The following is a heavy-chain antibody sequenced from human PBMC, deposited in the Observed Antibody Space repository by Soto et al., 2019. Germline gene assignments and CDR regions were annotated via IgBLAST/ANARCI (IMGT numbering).Heavy chain of an antibody. CDR2: ISYDGSNK. V-gene: IGHV3-30*19. J-gene: IGHJ4*02. Sequence: PGGSLRLSCAASGFTFSNYGMHWVRQAPGKGLEWVAVISYDGSNKYYADSVKGRFTISRDNSKNTLYLQMNSLRAEDTAVYYCARDRNILTGYASAYWGQGTLVTVPS. CDR3: ARDRNILTGYASAY. CDR1: GFTFSNYG. D-gene: IGHD3-9*01.